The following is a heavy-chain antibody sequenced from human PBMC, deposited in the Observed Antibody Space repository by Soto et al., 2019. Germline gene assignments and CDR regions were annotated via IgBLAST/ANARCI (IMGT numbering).Heavy chain of an antibody. V-gene: IGHV4-4*02. CDR1: GFSVSSNKY. Sequence: QVQLQESGPGLVKPSGTLSLTCTVSGFSVSSNKYWSWGRQSPGKPLEWVGEIYHSGTTYDNPSLSGTVTMTVDNSNFQLSLKLPSVPAAASAGAQCARDSQYGTTGGCSIMRDAFDVWGQGTLVTVSS. J-gene: IGHJ3*01. CDR2: IYHSGTT. D-gene: IGHD2-8*02. CDR3: ARDSQYGTTGGCSIMRDAFDV.